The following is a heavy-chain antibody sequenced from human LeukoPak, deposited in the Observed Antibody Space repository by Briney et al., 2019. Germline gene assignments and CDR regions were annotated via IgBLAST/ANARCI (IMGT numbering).Heavy chain of an antibody. V-gene: IGHV3-74*01. J-gene: IGHJ4*02. D-gene: IGHD1-1*01. CDR3: AGVGATATHIDY. CDR1: GFTFNKYW. CDR2: INIDDTSI. Sequence: SGGSLRLSCAASGFTFNKYWMHWVRQAPGKALVWVSRINIDDTSISYADSVKGRFTISRDNAKKTLYLQMNSLRAEDTAVYYCAGVGATATHIDYWGQGTLVTVSS.